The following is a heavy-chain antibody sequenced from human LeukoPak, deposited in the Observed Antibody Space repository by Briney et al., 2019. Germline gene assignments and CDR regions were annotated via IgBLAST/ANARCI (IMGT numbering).Heavy chain of an antibody. CDR3: ARDSQQWLVGLLFDY. Sequence: GRSLRLSCAASGFTFSSYAMHWVRQAPGKGLEWVAVISYDGSNKYYADSVKGRFTISRDNSKNTLYLQMNSLRAEDTAVYYCARDSQQWLVGLLFDYWGQGTLVTVSS. CDR2: ISYDGSNK. V-gene: IGHV3-30*04. D-gene: IGHD6-19*01. CDR1: GFTFSSYA. J-gene: IGHJ4*02.